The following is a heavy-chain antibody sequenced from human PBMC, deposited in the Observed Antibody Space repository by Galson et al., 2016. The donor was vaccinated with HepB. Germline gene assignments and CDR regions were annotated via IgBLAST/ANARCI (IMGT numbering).Heavy chain of an antibody. CDR2: IYPSDSHT. D-gene: IGHD5-24*01. CDR1: GYDFTSYW. CDR3: ARQAERDDPYDG. V-gene: IGHV5-51*01. J-gene: IGHJ3*01. Sequence: QSGAEVKKPGESLKISCKGYGYDFTSYWIGWVRHMPGKGLEWMGIIYPSDSHTSYGPSFEGHVTISVDKSFSTAYLQWSGLKASDTAMYYRARQAERDDPYDGWGHGRRVIVSS.